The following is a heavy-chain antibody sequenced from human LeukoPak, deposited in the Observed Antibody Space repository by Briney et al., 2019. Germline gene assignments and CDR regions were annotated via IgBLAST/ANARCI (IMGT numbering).Heavy chain of an antibody. D-gene: IGHD3-10*01. CDR2: INHSGST. V-gene: IGHV4-34*01. CDR3: ARGIRSTHMVRRVIIPNGGHWFDR. J-gene: IGHJ5*02. CDR1: GGSFSGYY. Sequence: SETLSLTCAVYGGSFSGYYWSWIRQPPGKGLEWIGEINHSGSTNYNPSLKSRVTISVDTSKNQFSLKLSSVTAAATDVYYCARGIRSTHMVRRVIIPNGGHWFDRWGRGTLVSVCS.